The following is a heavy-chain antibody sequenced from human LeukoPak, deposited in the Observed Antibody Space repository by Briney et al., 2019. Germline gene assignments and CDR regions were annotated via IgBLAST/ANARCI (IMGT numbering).Heavy chain of an antibody. D-gene: IGHD3-10*01. V-gene: IGHV4-59*08. CDR1: GGSISSYY. CDR3: ARQDYGRLDY. Sequence: SETLSLTCTVSGGSISSYYWSWIRQPPGKGLEWIGYIYYSGSTNYNPSLKSRVTISVDASKNQFSLKLSSVTAADTAVYYCARQDYGRLDYWGQGTLVTVSS. CDR2: IYYSGST. J-gene: IGHJ4*02.